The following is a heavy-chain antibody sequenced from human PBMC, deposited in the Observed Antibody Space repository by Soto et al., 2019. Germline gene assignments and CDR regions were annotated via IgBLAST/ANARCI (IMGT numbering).Heavy chain of an antibody. J-gene: IGHJ6*02. CDR2: IYSGSST. CDR3: ARDRNTLYGMDV. D-gene: IGHD2-2*02. CDR1: GFTASSNY. Sequence: EVQLVESGGGLVQPGGSLRLSCAASGFTASSNYMSCVRQAPGKGLEWVSFIYSGSSTYYADSVKGRFTISRDNSKNTLYLQINRLSAEDTAVYYCARDRNTLYGMDVWGQGTTVTVS. V-gene: IGHV3-66*01.